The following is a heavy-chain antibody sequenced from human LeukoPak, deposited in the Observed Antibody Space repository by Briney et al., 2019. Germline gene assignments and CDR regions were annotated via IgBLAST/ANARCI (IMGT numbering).Heavy chain of an antibody. CDR1: GFTVSSNY. Sequence: PGGSLRLSCAASGFTVSSNYMSWVRQAPGKGLEWVANIKQDGSEKFYVDSVKGRFTISRDNAKNSLYLQMNSLRAEDTAVYYCARQTMIVDAFDIWGQGTMVTVSS. V-gene: IGHV3-7*01. D-gene: IGHD3-22*01. CDR2: IKQDGSEK. CDR3: ARQTMIVDAFDI. J-gene: IGHJ3*02.